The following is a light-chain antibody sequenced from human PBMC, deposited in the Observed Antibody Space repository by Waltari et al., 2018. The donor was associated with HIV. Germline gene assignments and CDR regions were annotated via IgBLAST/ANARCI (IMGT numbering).Light chain of an antibody. CDR3: QQYESYPYT. Sequence: ISCRASQAVGSWVAWYQHKPGRAPTLLIHTASSLQSDVPSRFGGSGAGTDFTLTINGLQPEDYATYFCQQYESYPYTFGQGTTL. CDR1: QAVGSW. CDR2: TAS. V-gene: IGKV1-5*03. J-gene: IGKJ2*01.